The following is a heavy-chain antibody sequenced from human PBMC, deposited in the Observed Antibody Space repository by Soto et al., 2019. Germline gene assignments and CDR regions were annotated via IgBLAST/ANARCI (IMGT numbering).Heavy chain of an antibody. J-gene: IGHJ6*02. CDR3: ARGRRDQLGHYYYYGMDV. D-gene: IGHD6-6*01. V-gene: IGHV3-33*01. CDR1: GFNFSSYG. Sequence: VQLVESGGGVVQPGRSRRLSCAGSGFNFSSYGMHGVRKAPGTGLEWVAVIWYDGSNKYYADSVKGRFTISRDNYKNTLYLQENSLRAEHTAVYYCARGRRDQLGHYYYYGMDVWGPGTTVNVSS. CDR2: IWYDGSNK.